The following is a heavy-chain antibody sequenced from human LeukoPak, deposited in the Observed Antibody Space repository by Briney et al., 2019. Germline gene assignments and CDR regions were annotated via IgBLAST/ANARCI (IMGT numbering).Heavy chain of an antibody. D-gene: IGHD6-6*01. J-gene: IGHJ5*02. V-gene: IGHV4-30-4*01. Sequence: SQTLSLTCTVSGGSLSSGNYYWSWLRQPPGRGLEWIGYIYYSGSTYYNPSLKSRVTISVDTSKNQFSLKLSSVTAADTAVYYCAREYSSSHSGFDPWGQGTLVTVSS. CDR3: AREYSSSHSGFDP. CDR1: GGSLSSGNYY. CDR2: IYYSGST.